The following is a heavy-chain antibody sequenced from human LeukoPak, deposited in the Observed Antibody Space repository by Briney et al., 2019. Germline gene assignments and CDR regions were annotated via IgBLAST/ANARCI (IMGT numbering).Heavy chain of an antibody. Sequence: SETLSLTCAVYGGSFSGYYWSWIRQPPGKGLEWIGEINHSGSTNYNPSLKSRVTISVDTSKNQFSLKLSSVTAADTAVYYCARVPQRRFDYWGQGTLVTVPS. CDR2: INHSGST. V-gene: IGHV4-34*01. CDR3: ARVPQRRFDY. CDR1: GGSFSGYY. J-gene: IGHJ4*02.